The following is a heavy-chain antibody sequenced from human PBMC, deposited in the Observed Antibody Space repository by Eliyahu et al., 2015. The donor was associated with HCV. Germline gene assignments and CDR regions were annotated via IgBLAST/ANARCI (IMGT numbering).Heavy chain of an antibody. CDR1: GGSFRCYY. J-gene: IGHJ6*02. V-gene: IGHV4-34*01. Sequence: QVQLQQWGAGLLKPSETLSLTCAVYGGSFRCYYWSXXRQPPGKGLELVGEINHXGNTNYNPSLKSRVTISVDTSKNQFSLKLSSVTAADTAVYYCAREWGAYYYGSGRSYYYYGMDVWGQGTTVTVSS. CDR2: INHXGNT. D-gene: IGHD3-10*01. CDR3: AREWGAYYYGSGRSYYYYGMDV.